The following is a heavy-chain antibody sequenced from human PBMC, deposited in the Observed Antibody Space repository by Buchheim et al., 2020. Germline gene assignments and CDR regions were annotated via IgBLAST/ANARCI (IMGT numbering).Heavy chain of an antibody. CDR3: ARLGIVDFHFDY. D-gene: IGHD5-12*01. CDR2: IYYSGST. CDR1: GGSISSYY. J-gene: IGHJ4*02. Sequence: QVQLQESGPGLVKPSETLSLTCTVSGGSISSYYWSWIRQPPGKGLEWIGYIYYSGSTNYNPSLKSRVTISVDTSKNQFSLKLSSVTAADTAVYYCARLGIVDFHFDYWGQGTL. V-gene: IGHV4-59*08.